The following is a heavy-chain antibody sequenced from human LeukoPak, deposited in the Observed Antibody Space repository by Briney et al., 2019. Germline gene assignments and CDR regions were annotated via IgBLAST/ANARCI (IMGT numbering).Heavy chain of an antibody. J-gene: IGHJ4*02. Sequence: GGSLRLSCAASGFTFSSYEMNWVRQAPGKGLEWVSYISSSGSTIYYADSVKGRFTISRDNAKNSLYLQMSSLRAEDTAVYYCARRWELVDYYWGQGTLVTVSS. V-gene: IGHV3-48*03. CDR1: GFTFSSYE. CDR3: ARRWELVDYY. CDR2: ISSSGSTI. D-gene: IGHD1-26*01.